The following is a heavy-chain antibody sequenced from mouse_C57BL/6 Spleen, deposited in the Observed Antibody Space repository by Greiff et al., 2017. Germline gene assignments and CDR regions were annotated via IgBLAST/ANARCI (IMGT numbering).Heavy chain of an antibody. CDR3: AREGAIYYYGSSYSY. J-gene: IGHJ2*01. V-gene: IGHV1-26*01. CDR1: GYTFTDYY. Sequence: VQLQQSGPELVKPGASVKISCKASGYTFTDYYMNWVKQSHGKSLEWIGDINPNNGGTSYNQKFKGKATLTVDKSSSTAYMELRSLTSEDSAVYYCAREGAIYYYGSSYSYWGQGTTLTVSS. D-gene: IGHD1-1*01. CDR2: INPNNGGT.